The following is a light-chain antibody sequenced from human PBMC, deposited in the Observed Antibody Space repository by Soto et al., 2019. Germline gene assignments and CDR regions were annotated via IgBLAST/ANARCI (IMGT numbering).Light chain of an antibody. CDR3: QQRATRVT. Sequence: IVLTQSPATLSLSPGERATLSCRASQSVSKYLAWFQQKPGQPPRLLIYDASIRATGIPARFSGSGSETDFTLTISSLEPEDSAIYYCQQRATRVTFGQGTRLEIK. CDR1: QSVSKY. CDR2: DAS. J-gene: IGKJ5*01. V-gene: IGKV3-11*01.